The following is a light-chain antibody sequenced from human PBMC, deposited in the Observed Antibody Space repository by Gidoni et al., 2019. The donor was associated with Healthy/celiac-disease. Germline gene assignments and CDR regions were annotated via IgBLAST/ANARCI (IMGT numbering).Light chain of an antibody. V-gene: IGKV3-11*01. CDR1: RGVSSY. CDR3: QQRSNWPIT. Sequence: ATVSSSPGEAAPFSCRARRGVSSYLSWYQQTPGHAPRLLIDDASSRAAGIPGRFSGSGSGTDFTLTISSLDPEDVAVYYWQQRSNWPITFGQGTRLEIK. CDR2: DAS. J-gene: IGKJ5*01.